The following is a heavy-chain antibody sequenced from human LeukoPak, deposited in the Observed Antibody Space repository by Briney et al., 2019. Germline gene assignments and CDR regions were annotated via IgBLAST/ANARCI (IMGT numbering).Heavy chain of an antibody. D-gene: IGHD3-22*01. CDR2: ISSGSSYI. CDR1: GFTFSSYN. Sequence: GGSLRLSCAASGFTFSSYNINWVRQAPGKGLEWVSSISSGSSYIYYADSVQGRFTISRDDAMNSLYLQMNSLRAEDTAVYYCARGPEDDSSGYYYFYFDYWGQGTLVTVSS. J-gene: IGHJ4*02. CDR3: ARGPEDDSSGYYYFYFDY. V-gene: IGHV3-21*01.